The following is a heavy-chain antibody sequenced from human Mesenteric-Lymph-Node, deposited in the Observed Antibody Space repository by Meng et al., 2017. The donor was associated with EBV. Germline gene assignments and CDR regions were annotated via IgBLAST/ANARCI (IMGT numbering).Heavy chain of an antibody. CDR3: ARGSHYTWDV. V-gene: IGHV4-4*02. J-gene: IGHJ4*02. CDR1: GDSIISTDTW. CDR2: IFHAGNT. D-gene: IGHD3-16*01. Sequence: QWHVEWSGPGLVKPSGTLSLTCGVSGDSIISTDTWWSWVRQPPGKGLEWIGEIFHAGNTNYNPSLKSQVTMSVDTSKNQFSLNLSSVTAADSAVYYCARGSHYTWDVWGQGTLVTVSS.